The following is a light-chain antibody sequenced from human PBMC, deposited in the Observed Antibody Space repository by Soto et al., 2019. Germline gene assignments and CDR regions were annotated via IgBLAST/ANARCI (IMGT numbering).Light chain of an antibody. CDR2: GAS. J-gene: IGKJ3*01. CDR1: QSVSSSY. Sequence: EIVLTQSPGTLSLSPGGRATLSCRASQSVSSSYLAWYQQKPGQAPRLLIYGASSRATGIPDRFSGSGSGTDFTLTISRLEPEYFAVYYCQQYGSSPFTFGPGTKVDSK. V-gene: IGKV3-20*01. CDR3: QQYGSSPFT.